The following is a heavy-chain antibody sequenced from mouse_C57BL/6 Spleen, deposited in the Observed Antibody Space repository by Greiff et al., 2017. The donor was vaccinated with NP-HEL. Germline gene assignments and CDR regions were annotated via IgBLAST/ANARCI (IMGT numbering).Heavy chain of an antibody. Sequence: VQLQQSGAELVKPGASVKISCKASGYAFSSYWMNWVKQRPGQGLAWIGQIYPGDGDTNYNGKFKGKATLTADKSSSAAYMQLSSLTSEDSAVYFCARLGWAPFDDWGQGTTLTVAS. CDR3: ARLGWAPFDD. CDR2: IYPGDGDT. V-gene: IGHV1-80*01. J-gene: IGHJ2*01. CDR1: GYAFSSYW. D-gene: IGHD3-3*01.